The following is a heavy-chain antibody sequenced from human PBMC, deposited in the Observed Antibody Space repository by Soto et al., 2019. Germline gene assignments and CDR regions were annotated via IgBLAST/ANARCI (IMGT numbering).Heavy chain of an antibody. CDR1: GFSLSTTGAG. D-gene: IGHD3-22*01. CDR3: ARSFYDSSGYFFLFDY. J-gene: IGHJ4*02. Sequence: SGPTLVNPTQTLTLTCTFSGFSLSTTGAGVGWIRQPPGKALEWLALIYWDDDKRYSPSLKTRLTITKDTSKNQVVLTMTNMDPVDTATYYCARSFYDSSGYFFLFDYWGQGTLVTVSS. V-gene: IGHV2-5*02. CDR2: IYWDDDK.